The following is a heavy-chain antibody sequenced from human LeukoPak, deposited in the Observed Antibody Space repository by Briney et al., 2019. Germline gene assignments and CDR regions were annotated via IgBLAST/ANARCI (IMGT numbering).Heavy chain of an antibody. CDR2: INIEGSIT. Sequence: GGSLRLSCAASGFSLSNYWMHWVRQAPGKGLVWVARINIEGSITTYADSVKGRFTISRDNAKNTLYLQMNSLRAEDTAVYYCVRTLGDAWGQGTLVTVSS. CDR3: VRTLGDA. CDR1: GFSLSNYW. V-gene: IGHV3-74*01. D-gene: IGHD7-27*01. J-gene: IGHJ5*02.